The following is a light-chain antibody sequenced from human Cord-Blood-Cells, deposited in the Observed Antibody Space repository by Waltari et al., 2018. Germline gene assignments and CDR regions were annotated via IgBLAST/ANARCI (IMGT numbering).Light chain of an antibody. CDR1: SSDVGSYNL. CDR2: EGS. Sequence: QSALTQPASVSGSPGQSITISCTGTSSDVGSYNLVSWYQQHPGKAPNLMIYEGSKRPSGVFNRFSGSKSGNTASLTISGLQAEDEADYYCCSYAGSSTFDVVFGGGTKLTVL. V-gene: IGLV2-23*03. CDR3: CSYAGSSTFDVV. J-gene: IGLJ2*01.